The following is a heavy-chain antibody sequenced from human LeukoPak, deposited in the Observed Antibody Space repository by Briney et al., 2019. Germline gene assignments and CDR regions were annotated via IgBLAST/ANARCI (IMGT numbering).Heavy chain of an antibody. CDR3: AKRPYRRGTLDAFDI. CDR2: IYYSGST. V-gene: IGHV4-39*07. CDR1: GGSISTSNYY. J-gene: IGHJ3*02. Sequence: PSETLSLTCTVSGGSISTSNYYWGWIRQPPGKGLEWIGSIYYSGSTYYNPSLKSRVTISVDTSKNQFSLKLSSVTAADTAVYYCAKRPYRRGTLDAFDIWGQGTMVTVSS. D-gene: IGHD1-1*01.